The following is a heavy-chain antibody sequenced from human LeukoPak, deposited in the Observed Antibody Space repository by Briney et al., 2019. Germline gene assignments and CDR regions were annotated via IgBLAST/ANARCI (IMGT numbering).Heavy chain of an antibody. CDR2: IYYSGST. J-gene: IGHJ4*02. Sequence: SSETLSLTCTVSGGSISSYYWSWIRQPPGKGLEWIGYIYYSGSTNYNPSLKSRVTISVDTSKNQFSLKLSSVTAADTAVYYCARVSGRYDSPHLGYWGQGTLVTVSS. D-gene: IGHD6-19*01. V-gene: IGHV4-59*01. CDR3: ARVSGRYDSPHLGY. CDR1: GGSISSYY.